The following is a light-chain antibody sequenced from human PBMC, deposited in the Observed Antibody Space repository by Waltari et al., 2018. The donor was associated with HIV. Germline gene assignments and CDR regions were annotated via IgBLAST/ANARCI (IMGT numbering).Light chain of an antibody. CDR3: QSYDSSLSAYVV. V-gene: IGLV1-40*01. CDR2: ANI. Sequence: QSVLTQPPSVSGAPGQRVTTSCTGTSSNIGAGYDVHWYQQLPGTAPKLLIYANIHRPSGVPDRFSVSKSATSASLAITGLQAEDEADYFCQSYDSSLSAYVVFGGGTKLTVL. CDR1: SSNIGAGYD. J-gene: IGLJ2*01.